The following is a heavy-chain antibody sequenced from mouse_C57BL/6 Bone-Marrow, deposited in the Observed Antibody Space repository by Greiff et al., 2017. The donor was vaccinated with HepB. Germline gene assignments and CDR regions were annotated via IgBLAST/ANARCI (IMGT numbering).Heavy chain of an antibody. Sequence: DVQLQESGGGLVQPGGSLKLSCAASGFTFSDYGMAWVRQAPRKGPEWVAFISNLAYSIYYADTVTGRFTISRENAKNTLYLEMSSLRSEDTAMYYCARRGGTTVVRYFDVWGTGTTVTVSS. D-gene: IGHD1-1*01. J-gene: IGHJ1*03. CDR3: ARRGGTTVVRYFDV. V-gene: IGHV5-15*04. CDR2: ISNLAYSI. CDR1: GFTFSDYG.